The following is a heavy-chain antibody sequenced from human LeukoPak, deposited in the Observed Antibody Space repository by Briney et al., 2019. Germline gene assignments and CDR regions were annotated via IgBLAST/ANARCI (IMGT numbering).Heavy chain of an antibody. CDR2: ISAYNGNT. Sequence: GASLKVSCKASGYTFTSYGISWVRQAPGQGLEWMGWISAYNGNTKYAQKLQDRVTMTTDTSTTTAYMEVRSLTSDDTAVYYCARGSAMAQKQLVRHFDSWGQGTLVTVSS. CDR1: GYTFTSYG. CDR3: ARGSAMAQKQLVRHFDS. J-gene: IGHJ4*02. D-gene: IGHD6-6*01. V-gene: IGHV1-18*01.